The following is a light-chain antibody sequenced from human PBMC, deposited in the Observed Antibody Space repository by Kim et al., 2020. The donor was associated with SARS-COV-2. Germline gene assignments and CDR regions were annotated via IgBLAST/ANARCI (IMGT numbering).Light chain of an antibody. CDR2: EVS. Sequence: QSALTQPASVSGSPGQSITISCTGTSSDVGSYNHVSWYQQHPGKAPKLMIYEVSKRPSGVSNRFSGSKSGNTASLTISGLQADDEADYYCCSYSGSSTFVVFGGGTQLTVL. J-gene: IGLJ3*02. CDR1: SSDVGSYNH. CDR3: CSYSGSSTFVV. V-gene: IGLV2-23*02.